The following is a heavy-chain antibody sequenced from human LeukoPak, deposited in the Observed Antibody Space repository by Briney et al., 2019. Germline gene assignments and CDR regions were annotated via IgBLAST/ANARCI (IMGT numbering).Heavy chain of an antibody. D-gene: IGHD3-22*01. CDR1: GGSISSYC. Sequence: SETLSLTCTVSGGSISSYCWSWIRQPPGKGLEWIGSIHPSGTLYNNPSLESRVTMSMDTSKNQFSLNLNSVTAADTAVYFCSRGLDSRKLGYWGQGTLVTVSS. CDR2: IHPSGTL. V-gene: IGHV4-4*07. J-gene: IGHJ4*02. CDR3: SRGLDSRKLGY.